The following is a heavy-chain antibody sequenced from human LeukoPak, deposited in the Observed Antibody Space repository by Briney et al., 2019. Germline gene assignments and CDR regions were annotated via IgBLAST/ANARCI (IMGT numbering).Heavy chain of an antibody. J-gene: IGHJ4*02. Sequence: PGGSLRLSCAASGFTFSTYVMHWVRQAPGKGLEWVAVIWYDGSKKDYADSVKGRFTISRDNSKNTLYLQMNILRAEDTAVYYCAREMNYGDYFDYWGQGTLVTVSS. CDR3: AREMNYGDYFDY. CDR2: IWYDGSKK. D-gene: IGHD4-17*01. V-gene: IGHV3-33*01. CDR1: GFTFSTYV.